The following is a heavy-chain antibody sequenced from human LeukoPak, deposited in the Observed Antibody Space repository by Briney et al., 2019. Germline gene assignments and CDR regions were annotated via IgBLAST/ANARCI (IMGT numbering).Heavy chain of an antibody. V-gene: IGHV4-34*01. CDR3: ARDSCSSTSCSSRAYYFDY. CDR1: GGSFSGYY. D-gene: IGHD2-2*01. CDR2: INHSGSA. Sequence: KPSETLSLTCAVYGGSFSGYYWSWLRQPPGKGLEWLGEINHSGSANYNPSLKSRVTISVDTSKNQFSLKLSSVTAADTAVYYCARDSCSSTSCSSRAYYFDYWGQGTLVTVSS. J-gene: IGHJ4*02.